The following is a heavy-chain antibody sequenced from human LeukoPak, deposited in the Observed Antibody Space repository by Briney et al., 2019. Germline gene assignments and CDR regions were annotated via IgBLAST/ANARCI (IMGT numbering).Heavy chain of an antibody. CDR2: ISYDGSNK. V-gene: IGHV3-30-3*01. CDR3: ARVGGDY. J-gene: IGHJ4*02. CDR1: GFTFSSYT. Sequence: PGGSLRLSCAASGFTFSSYTMNWVRQAPGKGLEWVAVISYDGSNKYYADSVKGRFTISRDNSKKTLYLQMNSLRAEDTAVYYCARVGGDYWGQGTLVTVSS. D-gene: IGHD4-23*01.